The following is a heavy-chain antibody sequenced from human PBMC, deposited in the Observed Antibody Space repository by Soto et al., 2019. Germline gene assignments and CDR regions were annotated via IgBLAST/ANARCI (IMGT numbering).Heavy chain of an antibody. D-gene: IGHD2-21*02. CDR1: GLSLSSGGVR. J-gene: IGHJ4*02. Sequence: QITLKESVPTLVNPTQNLTLTCTLSGLSLSSGGVRGSWSRQLHGMALEWLPVTYWAADERYSPSLRSMLTISKDATRNLLLLTMTHTDHVEAAKYCGTHPLCDSYCDYWGQGTLVTVSS. V-gene: IGHV2-5*02. CDR2: TYWAADE. CDR3: THPLCDSYCDY.